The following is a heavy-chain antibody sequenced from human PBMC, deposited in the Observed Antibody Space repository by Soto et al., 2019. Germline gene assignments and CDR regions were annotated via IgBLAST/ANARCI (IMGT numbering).Heavy chain of an antibody. J-gene: IGHJ3*02. CDR2: IWYDGSNK. CDR1: GFTFSSYG. CDR3: ATALITMVRGVIHDAFDI. V-gene: IGHV3-33*01. D-gene: IGHD3-10*01. Sequence: GGSLRLSCAASGFTFSSYGMHWVRQAPGKGLEWVAVIWYDGSNKYYADSVKGRFTISRDNSKNTLYLQMNSLRAEDTAVYYCATALITMVRGVIHDAFDIWGQGTMVTVSS.